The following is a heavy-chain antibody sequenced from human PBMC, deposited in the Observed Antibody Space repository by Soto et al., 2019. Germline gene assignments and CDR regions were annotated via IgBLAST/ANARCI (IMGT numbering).Heavy chain of an antibody. Sequence: VQLQESGPGLVRSSETLSLTCSVSGGSLDRYFWSWVRQSPGRGLEWIGVINYIGNTNSNPSLKSRFTISVDTSKSQFSLTLTSVTTADPAVYFCARGGGYSGNDPLDYWGQGNLVTVSS. V-gene: IGHV4-59*01. CDR1: GGSLDRYF. CDR3: ARGGGYSGNDPLDY. D-gene: IGHD5-12*01. J-gene: IGHJ4*02. CDR2: INYIGNT.